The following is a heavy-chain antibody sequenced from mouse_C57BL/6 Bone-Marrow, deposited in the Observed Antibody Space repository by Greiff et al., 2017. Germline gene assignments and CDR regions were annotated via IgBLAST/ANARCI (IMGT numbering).Heavy chain of an antibody. Sequence: VQLQQSVAELVRPGASVKLSCTASGFNIKNTYMHWVKQRPEQGLEWIGRIDPANGNTNYAPKFQGQATITADTSTNTAYLQLSSLTSEDTAIYYCARCYDYSYYLDYWGQGTTLTVSS. CDR1: GFNIKNTY. J-gene: IGHJ2*01. CDR2: IDPANGNT. CDR3: ARCYDYSYYLDY. V-gene: IGHV14-3*01. D-gene: IGHD2-4*01.